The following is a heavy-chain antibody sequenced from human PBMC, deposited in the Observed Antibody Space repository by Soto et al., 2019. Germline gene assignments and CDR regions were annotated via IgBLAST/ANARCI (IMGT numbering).Heavy chain of an antibody. CDR2: IYYSGST. D-gene: IGHD2-2*01. V-gene: IGHV4-39*01. Sequence: TLSLTCTVSGGSISSSSYYWGWIRQPPGKGLEWIGSIYYSGSTYYNPSLKSRVTISVDTSKNQFSLKLSSVTAADTAVYYCARGVGEDCSSTSCYNWFDPWGQGTLVTVSS. CDR3: ARGVGEDCSSTSCYNWFDP. CDR1: GGSISSSSYY. J-gene: IGHJ5*02.